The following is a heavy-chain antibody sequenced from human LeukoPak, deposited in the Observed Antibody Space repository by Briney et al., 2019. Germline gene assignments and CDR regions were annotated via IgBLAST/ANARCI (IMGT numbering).Heavy chain of an antibody. CDR1: GGTFSSYA. V-gene: IGHV1-69*04. CDR3: ARVGRYSNYYFDY. J-gene: IGHJ4*02. D-gene: IGHD4-11*01. CDR2: TVPILGIA. Sequence: SVKVSCKASGGTFSSYAISWVRQGPGQGIEWMGRTVPILGIANYAQKFQGRVTITADKSTSTAYMELSSLRPEDTAVYYCARVGRYSNYYFDYWGQGTLVTVSS.